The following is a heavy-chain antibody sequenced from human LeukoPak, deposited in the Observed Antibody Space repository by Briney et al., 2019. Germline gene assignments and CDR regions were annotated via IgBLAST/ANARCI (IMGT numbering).Heavy chain of an antibody. D-gene: IGHD3-22*01. CDR1: GFTFGSYG. J-gene: IGHJ4*02. CDR3: ATMHGYYDGSGYRGE. V-gene: IGHV3-23*01. CDR2: ISPSGDRT. Sequence: GGSLRLSCAASGFTFGSYGMSWVRQAPGKGLEWVSFISPSGDRTSNADSVEGRFTISRDNPRDTLYLQMNSLRDEDTAGYYCATMHGYYDGSGYRGEWGQGTLVTVSS.